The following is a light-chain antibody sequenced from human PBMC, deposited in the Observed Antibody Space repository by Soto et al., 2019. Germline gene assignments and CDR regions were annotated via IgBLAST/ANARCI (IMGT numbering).Light chain of an antibody. V-gene: IGKV1-27*01. CDR2: AAS. CDR1: QGIGVY. CDR3: QKYNSAPLT. Sequence: DIQMTQSPSSLSASLGDRVTITCRARQGIGVYLAWFQQKPGKVPRLLIYAASALQSGVPSRFSGGGSGTDFTLTINSLQPEDVATYYCQKYNSAPLTFGGGTNVEIK. J-gene: IGKJ4*01.